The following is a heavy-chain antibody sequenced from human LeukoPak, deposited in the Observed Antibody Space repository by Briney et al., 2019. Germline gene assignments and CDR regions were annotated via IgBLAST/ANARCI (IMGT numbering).Heavy chain of an antibody. CDR1: GYSISSGYY. CDR3: ARSRGRAFDI. V-gene: IGHV4-38-2*02. Sequence: PSETLSLTCTVSGYSISSGYYWGWIRQPPGKGLEWIGSINHSGSTYYNPSLKSRVTISVDTSKNQFSLKLSSVTAADTAVYYCARSRGRAFDIWGQGTMVTVSS. J-gene: IGHJ3*02. CDR2: INHSGST.